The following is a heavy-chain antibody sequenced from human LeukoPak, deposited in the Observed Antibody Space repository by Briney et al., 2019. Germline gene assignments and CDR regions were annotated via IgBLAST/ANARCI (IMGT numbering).Heavy chain of an antibody. V-gene: IGHV3-48*01. Sequence: GGSLRLSCVASGFTFSTYSMNWVRQAPGKGLEGVSYIDGSSSTIYYADSVKGRFTISRDNAKNSLYLQMDSLRAEDTAVYYCATPFDYWGQGSLVTVSS. CDR2: IDGSSSTI. CDR3: ATPFDY. J-gene: IGHJ4*02. CDR1: GFTFSTYS.